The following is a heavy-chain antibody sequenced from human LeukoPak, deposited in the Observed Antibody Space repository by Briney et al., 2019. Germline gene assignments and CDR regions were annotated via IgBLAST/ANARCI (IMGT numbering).Heavy chain of an antibody. CDR3: ARDYSSSGYYYYMDV. V-gene: IGHV7-4-1*02. CDR1: GYTFTSYA. Sequence: ASVKVSCKASGYTFTSYAMNWVRQAPGQGLEWMGWINTNTGNPTYAQGFTGRFVFSLDTSVSTAYLQISSLKAEDTAVYYCARDYSSSGYYYYMDVWGKGTTVTVSS. J-gene: IGHJ6*03. D-gene: IGHD6-6*01. CDR2: INTNTGNP.